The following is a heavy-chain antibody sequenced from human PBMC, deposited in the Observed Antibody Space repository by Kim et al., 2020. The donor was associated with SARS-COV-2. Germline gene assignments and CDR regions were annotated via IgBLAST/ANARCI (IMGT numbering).Heavy chain of an antibody. D-gene: IGHD1-26*01. CDR2: IDPSDSYT. Sequence: GESLKISCKGSGYSFTSYWISWVRQMPGKGLEWMGRIDPSDSYTNYSPSFQGHVTISADKSISTAYLQWSSLKASDTAMYYCARRESGGSSIGAQTYYYYGMDVWGQGTTVTVSS. J-gene: IGHJ6*02. CDR1: GYSFTSYW. CDR3: ARRESGGSSIGAQTYYYYGMDV. V-gene: IGHV5-10-1*01.